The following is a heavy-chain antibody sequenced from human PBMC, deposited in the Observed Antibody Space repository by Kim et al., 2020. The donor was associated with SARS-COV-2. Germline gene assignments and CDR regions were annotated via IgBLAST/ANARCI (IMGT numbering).Heavy chain of an antibody. V-gene: IGHV4-59*01. Sequence: SETLSLTCTVSGGSISSYYWSWIRQPPGKGLEWIGYIYYSGSTNYNPSLKSRVTISVDTSKNQFSLKLSSVTAADTAVYYCARDRGYCSGGSCPFDYWGQGTLVTVSS. CDR2: IYYSGST. CDR3: ARDRGYCSGGSCPFDY. J-gene: IGHJ4*02. CDR1: GGSISSYY. D-gene: IGHD2-15*01.